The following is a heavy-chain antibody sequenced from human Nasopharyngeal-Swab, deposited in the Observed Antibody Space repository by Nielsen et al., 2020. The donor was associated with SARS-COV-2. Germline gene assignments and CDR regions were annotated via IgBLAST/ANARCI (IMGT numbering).Heavy chain of an antibody. V-gene: IGHV3-30*04. CDR3: GRTAH. CDR2: ISYDGSNK. CDR1: GFTLSSYA. Sequence: GGSLRLSCAASGFTLSSYAMHWVRQAPGKGLEWVAVISYDGSNKYYADSVKGRFTISRDNSKNTLYLQMNSLRAEDTAVYYCGRTAHWGQGTLVTVSS. J-gene: IGHJ4*02.